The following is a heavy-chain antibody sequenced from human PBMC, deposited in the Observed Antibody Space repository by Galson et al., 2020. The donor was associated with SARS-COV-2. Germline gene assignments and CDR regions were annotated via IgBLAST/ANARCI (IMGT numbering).Heavy chain of an antibody. CDR1: GFTFSNAW. Sequence: GESLKISCAVSGFTFSNAWMIWVRQAPGKGLEWVGRIKRRIDGETTDYVASVKGRFIISRDDLKNTVYLHMNGLKTEDTGVYYCAIRFGGLGYMDVWGKGTTVTVSS. CDR3: AIRFGGLGYMDV. V-gene: IGHV3-15*01. CDR2: IKRRIDGETT. D-gene: IGHD3-10*01. J-gene: IGHJ6*03.